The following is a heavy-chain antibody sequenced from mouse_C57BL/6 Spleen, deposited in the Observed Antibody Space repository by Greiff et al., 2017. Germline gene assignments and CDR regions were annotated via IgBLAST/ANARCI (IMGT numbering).Heavy chain of an antibody. CDR3: AREHDGPGYFEV. V-gene: IGHV5-4*01. CDR1: GFTFSSYA. CDR2: ISDGSSYT. D-gene: IGHD2-3*01. J-gene: IGHJ1*03. Sequence: EVKLVESGGGLVKPGGSLKLSCAASGFTFSSYAMSWVRPTPEKRLECVATISDGSSYTYYTDNVKGRVTSSRDNAKNNLYLQMSHLKSEDTAMYYCAREHDGPGYFEVWGTGTTVTVSS.